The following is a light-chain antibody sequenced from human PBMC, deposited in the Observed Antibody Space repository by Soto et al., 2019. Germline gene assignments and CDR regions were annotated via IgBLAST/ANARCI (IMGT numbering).Light chain of an antibody. V-gene: IGLV2-11*01. CDR3: CSYAGSSTWV. J-gene: IGLJ3*02. Sequence: QSALTQPRSVSGSPGQSVTISCTGTNSDVGGYNYVSWYQQYPGKAPKLMISGVSERPSGVPDRFSGSKSGNTASLTISGLQAEDEADYYCCSYAGSSTWVFGGGTKLTVL. CDR2: GVS. CDR1: NSDVGGYNY.